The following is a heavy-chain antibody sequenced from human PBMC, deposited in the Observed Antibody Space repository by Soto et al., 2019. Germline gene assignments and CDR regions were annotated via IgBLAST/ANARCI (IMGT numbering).Heavy chain of an antibody. CDR1: GYTFTSYD. V-gene: IGHV1-8*01. J-gene: IGHJ6*04. Sequence: ASVKVSCKASGYTFTSYDINWVRQATGQGLEWMGWMNPNSGNTGYAQKFQGRVTMTRNTSISTAYMELSSLRSEGTAVYYCAGSLAAAATYYYYGMDVWGEGTTVTVSS. CDR3: AGSLAAAATYYYYGMDV. D-gene: IGHD6-13*01. CDR2: MNPNSGNT.